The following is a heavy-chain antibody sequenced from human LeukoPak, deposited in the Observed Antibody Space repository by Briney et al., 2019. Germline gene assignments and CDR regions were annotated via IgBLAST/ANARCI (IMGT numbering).Heavy chain of an antibody. D-gene: IGHD3-10*01. V-gene: IGHV3-23*01. J-gene: IGHJ5*02. CDR2: ISGSGGST. CDR3: AKGWFGELLSGFDP. Sequence: PGGSLRLSCAASGFTFSSYAMSWVRQAPGKGLEWVSAISGSGGSTYYADSVKGRFTISRDNSKNTLYLQMNSLRAEGTAVYYCAKGWFGELLSGFDPWGQGTLVTVSS. CDR1: GFTFSSYA.